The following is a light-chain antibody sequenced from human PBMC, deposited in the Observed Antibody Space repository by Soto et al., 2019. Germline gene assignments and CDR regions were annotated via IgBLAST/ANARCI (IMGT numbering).Light chain of an antibody. CDR2: DAS. J-gene: IGKJ1*01. CDR3: QQRSNWPRT. V-gene: IGKV3-11*01. Sequence: EIVLTQSPATLSLSPGERSTLSCRASQSVSSYLAWYQQKPGQAPRLLIYDASNRATGIPARFSGSGSGTDFTLIISSLEPEDFAASYCQQRSNWPRTFGHGTKVEIK. CDR1: QSVSSY.